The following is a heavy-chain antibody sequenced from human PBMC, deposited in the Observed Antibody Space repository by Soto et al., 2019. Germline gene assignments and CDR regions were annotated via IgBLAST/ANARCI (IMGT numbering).Heavy chain of an antibody. V-gene: IGHV4-59*08. CDR2: IYYSGST. J-gene: IGHJ4*02. CDR1: GGSINTYY. Sequence: SETLSLTCTVSGGSINTYYWSWIRQPPGKRLEWIANIYYSGSTNYNPSLKSRVTISVDTSKNQFSLKLSSVTAADTAVYYCVRHGGSGSYHRPLAYWGQGTLVTVSS. CDR3: VRHGGSGSYHRPLAY. D-gene: IGHD3-10*01.